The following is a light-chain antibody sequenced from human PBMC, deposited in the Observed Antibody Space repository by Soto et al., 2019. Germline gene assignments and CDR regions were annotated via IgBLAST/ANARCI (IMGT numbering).Light chain of an antibody. V-gene: IGLV2-23*01. CDR3: CSYASSGVI. Sequence: QSALTQPASVSGSPGQWITISCTGTSSDIGSYNLVSWYQQYPGKAPKLMIYDGSKRPLGVSNRFSGSKSGNKPSLTISGVQAEDEADYYCCSYASSGVIFGGGTKLTVL. CDR2: DGS. CDR1: SSDIGSYNL. J-gene: IGLJ2*01.